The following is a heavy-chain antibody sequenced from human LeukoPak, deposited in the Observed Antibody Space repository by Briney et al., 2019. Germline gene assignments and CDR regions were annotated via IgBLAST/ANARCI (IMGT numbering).Heavy chain of an antibody. CDR1: GFTFSNYA. CDR3: ARESGGYDILTVYFRKYSFDY. D-gene: IGHD3-9*01. J-gene: IGHJ4*02. Sequence: GGSLRLSCAASGFTFSNYAMHWVRQAPGKGLEWVAVTSYDGSNEYYADSVTGRFTISRDNSKNTLYLQMNSLRADDTAVYYCARESGGYDILTVYFRKYSFDYWGQGPLVTVSS. V-gene: IGHV3-30-3*01. CDR2: TSYDGSNE.